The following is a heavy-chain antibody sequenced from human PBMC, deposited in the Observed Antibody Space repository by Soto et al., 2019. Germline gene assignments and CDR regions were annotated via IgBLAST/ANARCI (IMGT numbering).Heavy chain of an antibody. J-gene: IGHJ3*02. V-gene: IGHV3-48*03. D-gene: IGHD6-19*01. Sequence: EVQLVESGGDLVQPGGSLRLSCAASGFTFSSYEMNWVRQAPGKGLEWVSYISSSGSTIYYADSVKGRFTISRDNAKNSLYLQMNSLRAEDTAVYYCARDLQYSSGWYVPASAFDIWGQGTMVTVSS. CDR1: GFTFSSYE. CDR3: ARDLQYSSGWYVPASAFDI. CDR2: ISSSGSTI.